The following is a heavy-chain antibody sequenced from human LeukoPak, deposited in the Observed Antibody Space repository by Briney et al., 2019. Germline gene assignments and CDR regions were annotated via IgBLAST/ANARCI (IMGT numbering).Heavy chain of an antibody. CDR2: INHSGST. J-gene: IGHJ6*03. CDR3: ARGRVYCSGGSCRQYYYMDV. V-gene: IGHV4-34*01. D-gene: IGHD2-15*01. CDR1: GGSFSGYY. Sequence: SETLSLTCAVYGGSFSGYYWSWIRQPPGKGLEWIGEINHSGSTNYNPSLKSRVTISVDTSKHTLSLKLSSVTAADTAVYYCARGRVYCSGGSCRQYYYMDVWGKGTTVTVSS.